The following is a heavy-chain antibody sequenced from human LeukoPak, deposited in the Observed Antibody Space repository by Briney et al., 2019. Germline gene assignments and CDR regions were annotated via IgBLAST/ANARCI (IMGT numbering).Heavy chain of an antibody. D-gene: IGHD2-2*02. CDR1: GFTFSSYE. V-gene: IGHV3-48*03. J-gene: IGHJ6*04. Sequence: GGSLRLSCAASGFTFSSYEMNWVRQAPGKGLEWVSYISRSGSTIYYADSVKGRFTISRDNAKNSLYLQMNSLRAEDTAVYYCARDKTGDTPDYYYGMDVWGKGTTVTVSS. CDR2: ISRSGSTI. CDR3: ARDKTGDTPDYYYGMDV.